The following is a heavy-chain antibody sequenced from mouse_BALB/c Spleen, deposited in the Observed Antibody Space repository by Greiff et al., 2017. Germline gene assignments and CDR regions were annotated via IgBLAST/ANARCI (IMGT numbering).Heavy chain of an antibody. V-gene: IGHV5-6-2*01. CDR3: ARNYDGYPLAMDY. J-gene: IGHJ4*01. CDR1: GFTFSSYY. D-gene: IGHD2-3*01. Sequence: EVKLMESGGGLVKLGGSLKLSCAASGFTFSSYYMSWVRQTPEKRLELVAAINSNGGSTYYPDTVKGRFTISRDNAKNTLYLQMSSLKSEDTALYYCARNYDGYPLAMDYWGQGTSVTVSS. CDR2: INSNGGST.